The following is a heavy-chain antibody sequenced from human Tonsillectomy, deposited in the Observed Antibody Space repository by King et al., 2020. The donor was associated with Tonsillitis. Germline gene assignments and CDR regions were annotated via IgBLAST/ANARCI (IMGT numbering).Heavy chain of an antibody. CDR3: ARGSNIAAAGTGYYFDY. CDR2: IYDSGST. J-gene: IGHJ4*02. D-gene: IGHD6-13*01. Sequence: VQLQESGPGLVKPSETLSLTCTVSGGSISSYYWSWIRQPPGKGLEWIGYIYDSGSTNYNPSLKSRGTISVATSKNQLSLKLSSVTAADTAVYYCARGSNIAAAGTGYYFDYWGQGTLVTVSS. V-gene: IGHV4-59*01. CDR1: GGSISSYY.